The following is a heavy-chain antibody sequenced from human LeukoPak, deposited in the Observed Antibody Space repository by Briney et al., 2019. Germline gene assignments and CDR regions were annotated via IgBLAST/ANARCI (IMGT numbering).Heavy chain of an antibody. D-gene: IGHD3-10*01. Sequence: ASVKVSCKASGYTFTSYGISWVRQAPGQGLEWMGWISAYNGNTNYAQKLQGRVTMTTDTSTSTAYMELRSLRSDDTAVYYCARGLEDYYGSGSYYNPDYWGQGTLVTVSS. V-gene: IGHV1-18*01. CDR2: ISAYNGNT. CDR1: GYTFTSYG. CDR3: ARGLEDYYGSGSYYNPDY. J-gene: IGHJ4*02.